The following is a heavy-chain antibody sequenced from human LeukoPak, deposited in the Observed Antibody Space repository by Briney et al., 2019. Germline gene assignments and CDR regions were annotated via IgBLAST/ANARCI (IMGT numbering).Heavy chain of an antibody. CDR1: GGSLSSGGYY. J-gene: IGHJ3*02. V-gene: IGHV4-31*03. CDR3: ARDYSPHYYDSSGYTPNDAFDI. D-gene: IGHD3-22*01. CDR2: IYYSGST. Sequence: SETLSLTCTVSGGSLSSGGYYWSWIRQHPGKGLEWIGYIYYSGSTYYNPSLKSRVTISVDTSKNQFSLKLSSVTAADTAVYYCARDYSPHYYDSSGYTPNDAFDIWGQGTMVTVSS.